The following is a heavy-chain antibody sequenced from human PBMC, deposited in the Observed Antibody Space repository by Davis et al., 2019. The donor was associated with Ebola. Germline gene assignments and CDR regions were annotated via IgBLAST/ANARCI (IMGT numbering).Heavy chain of an antibody. V-gene: IGHV3-33*01. D-gene: IGHD1-26*01. CDR3: ARARSLARGGYYYYGMDV. CDR2: IWYDGSNR. CDR1: GFTFSSYG. Sequence: GESLKISCAASGFTFSSYGMHWVRQAPGKGLEWVAVIWYDGSNRYYADSVKGRFTISRDNSKNTLYVQMNSLRAEDTAVYYCARARSLARGGYYYYGMDVWGKGTTVTVSS. J-gene: IGHJ6*04.